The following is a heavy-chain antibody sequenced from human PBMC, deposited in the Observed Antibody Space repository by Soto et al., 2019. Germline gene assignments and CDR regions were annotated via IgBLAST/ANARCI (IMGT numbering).Heavy chain of an antibody. Sequence: EVQLVESGGGLVQPGGSLRLSCAASGFTASTIYWNWVRQAPGKGLEWVSVIYSDGTTYYADSVKGRFTISKDNPKNTLYLQMNSLRAEDTAVYYCESQTDGYFHLWGRGTLVTVSS. J-gene: IGHJ2*01. CDR1: GFTASTIY. CDR2: IYSDGTT. V-gene: IGHV3-66*04. CDR3: ESQTDGYFHL.